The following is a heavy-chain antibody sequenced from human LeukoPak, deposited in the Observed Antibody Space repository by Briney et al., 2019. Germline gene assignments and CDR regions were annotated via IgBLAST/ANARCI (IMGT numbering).Heavy chain of an antibody. Sequence: GRSLRLSCAASGFTFSTYGMHWVRQAPGKGLEWVAVIYSGGSTYYADSVKGRFTISRDNSKNTLYLQMNSLRAEDTAVYYCASPYCGGDCYPGGYWGQGTLVTVSS. CDR3: ASPYCGGDCYPGGY. V-gene: IGHV3-NL1*01. J-gene: IGHJ4*02. D-gene: IGHD2-21*02. CDR2: IYSGGST. CDR1: GFTFSTYG.